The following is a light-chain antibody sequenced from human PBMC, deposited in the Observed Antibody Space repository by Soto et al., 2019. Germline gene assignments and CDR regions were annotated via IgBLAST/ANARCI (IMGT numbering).Light chain of an antibody. V-gene: IGLV2-18*01. J-gene: IGLJ3*02. CDR3: SLYTSSSTWV. Sequence: QSVLTQPPYVYGSPGQTVTISCTVTSSDVGDYEHVSWYQQAPGTAPKLIIFDVTNRPSGVPDRFSGSKSGNTPSLTIFGLQAEDEADYYCSLYTSSSTWVFGGGTKLTVL. CDR1: SSDVGDYEH. CDR2: DVT.